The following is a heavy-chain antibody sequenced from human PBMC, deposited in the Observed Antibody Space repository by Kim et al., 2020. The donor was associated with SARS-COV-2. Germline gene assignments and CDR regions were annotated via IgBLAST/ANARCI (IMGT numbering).Heavy chain of an antibody. D-gene: IGHD1-1*01. CDR2: AGEP. Sequence: AGEPDYPGPVKGRFTISRENAKNALYLQMNSLRAGDTAVYYCAIGNGMDVWGQGTTVTVSS. J-gene: IGHJ6*02. V-gene: IGHV3-13*05. CDR3: AIGNGMDV.